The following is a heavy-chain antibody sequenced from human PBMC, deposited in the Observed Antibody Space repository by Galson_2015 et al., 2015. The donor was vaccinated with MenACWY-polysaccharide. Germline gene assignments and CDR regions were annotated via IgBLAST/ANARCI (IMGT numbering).Heavy chain of an antibody. V-gene: IGHV3-30*03. CDR3: ARGPLHGGFDI. D-gene: IGHD2-15*01. CDR1: GLSSRTPY. Sequence: LRLSCAASGLSSRTPYLHWLRQTQGRGLEWVAHMTDDGRRQYYSDSVKGRFTVSRDRSGKTLFLQMSSLRPEDTAIYYCARGPLHGGFDIWGRGTMVTVSS. CDR2: MTDDGRRQ. J-gene: IGHJ3*02.